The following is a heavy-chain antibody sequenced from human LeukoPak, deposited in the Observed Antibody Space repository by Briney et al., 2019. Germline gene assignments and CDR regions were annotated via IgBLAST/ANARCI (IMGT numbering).Heavy chain of an antibody. CDR2: INHRGAT. Sequence: SETLSLTCAVYGGSFSGYYWSWIRQPPGKGLEWIGEINHRGATNYYPSLKSRVTLSLDTSKNQVSLKLNSLTAADTAVYYCARGKGDLSMIVMIVTAVEFYFDSWGPGTLVTVSS. CDR1: GGSFSGYY. CDR3: ARGKGDLSMIVMIVTAVEFYFDS. D-gene: IGHD3-22*01. V-gene: IGHV4-34*01. J-gene: IGHJ4*02.